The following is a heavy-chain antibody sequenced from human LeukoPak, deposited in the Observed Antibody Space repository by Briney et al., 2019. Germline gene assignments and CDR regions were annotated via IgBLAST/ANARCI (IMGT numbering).Heavy chain of an antibody. CDR1: GYTFTSYD. Sequence: ASVKVSCKASGYTFTSYDINWVRQATGQGLEWMGWMNPNSGNTGYAQKFQCRVTMTRNTSISTAYMELSSLRSEDTAVYYCARARSVLRYFDWLLHDARWFDPWGQGTLVTVSS. V-gene: IGHV1-8*01. D-gene: IGHD3-9*01. CDR3: ARARSVLRYFDWLLHDARWFDP. J-gene: IGHJ5*02. CDR2: MNPNSGNT.